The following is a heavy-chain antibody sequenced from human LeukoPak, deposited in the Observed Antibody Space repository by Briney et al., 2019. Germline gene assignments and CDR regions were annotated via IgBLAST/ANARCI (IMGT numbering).Heavy chain of an antibody. Sequence: PSQTLSLTRTVSGGSISSGGYYWSWIRQHPGKGLERIGYIYDSGSTYYNPSLKSRVTISVDTSKNQFSLKLSSVTAADTAVYYCARGALVATRFDYWGQGTLVTVSS. V-gene: IGHV4-31*03. D-gene: IGHD5-24*01. CDR1: GGSISSGGYY. CDR3: ARGALVATRFDY. J-gene: IGHJ4*02. CDR2: IYDSGST.